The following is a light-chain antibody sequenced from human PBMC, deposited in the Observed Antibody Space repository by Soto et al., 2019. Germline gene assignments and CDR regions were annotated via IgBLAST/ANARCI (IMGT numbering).Light chain of an antibody. Sequence: EIVMTQSPVTLSVSPGERATLSCRASQTISSNLAWYQQKPGQAPRLLMYDASTRATGVPPRFSGSGAGTDFTLTISSLQSEDFAVYYCQQYYDWPPWTFGQGTKLGIK. J-gene: IGKJ2*02. CDR1: QTISSN. CDR2: DAS. V-gene: IGKV3-15*01. CDR3: QQYYDWPPWT.